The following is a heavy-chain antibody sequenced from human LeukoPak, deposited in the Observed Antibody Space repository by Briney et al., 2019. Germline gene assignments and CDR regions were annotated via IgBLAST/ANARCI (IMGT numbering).Heavy chain of an antibody. CDR3: ARLGHDFWSGHRTVKRYYYYMDV. CDR1: GGTFSSYA. CDR2: IIPIFGTA. Sequence: SVKVSCKASGGTFSSYAISWVRQAPGQGLEWMGGIIPIFGTANYAQKFQGRVTITTDESTSTAYMELSSLRSEDTAVYYCARLGHDFWSGHRTVKRYYYYMDVWGKGTTVTVPS. V-gene: IGHV1-69*05. D-gene: IGHD3-3*01. J-gene: IGHJ6*03.